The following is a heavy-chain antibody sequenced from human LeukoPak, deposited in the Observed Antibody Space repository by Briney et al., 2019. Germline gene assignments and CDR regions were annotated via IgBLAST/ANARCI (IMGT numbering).Heavy chain of an antibody. CDR1: GASIRSYY. J-gene: IGHJ4*02. Sequence: SETLSLTCTVSGASIRSYYWSWTRQTPGKGLEWIGYIYHTGSTKYNPSLKSRVTTSTDTSKNHFSLTLTSVTAADTAVYYCSTDSPTGFDHWGQGALVTVSS. V-gene: IGHV4-59*01. CDR3: STDSPTGFDH. D-gene: IGHD2-8*02. CDR2: IYHTGST.